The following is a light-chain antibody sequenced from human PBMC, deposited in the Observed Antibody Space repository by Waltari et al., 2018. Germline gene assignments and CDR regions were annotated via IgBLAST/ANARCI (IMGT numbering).Light chain of an antibody. CDR3: QSYDSSLSASI. V-gene: IGLV1-40*01. J-gene: IGLJ2*01. Sequence: YQLLPGPVPKLRNYGNSKRPSGFPGRFSGSKSGTSASLTITGLQADDEADYYCQSYDSSLSASIFGGGTKLTVL. CDR2: GNS.